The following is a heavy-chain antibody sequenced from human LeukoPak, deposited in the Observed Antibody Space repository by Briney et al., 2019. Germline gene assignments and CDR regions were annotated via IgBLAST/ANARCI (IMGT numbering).Heavy chain of an antibody. CDR1: GFTFSDYY. Sequence: GGSLRLSCAASGFTFSDYYMSWIRQAPGKGLEWVSYISSSSSYTNYADSVKGRFTISRDNAKNSLYLQMNSLRAEDTAVYYCARSRGSYYIDYWGQGTLVTVSS. J-gene: IGHJ4*02. CDR3: ARSRGSYYIDY. CDR2: ISSSSSYT. V-gene: IGHV3-11*03. D-gene: IGHD1-26*01.